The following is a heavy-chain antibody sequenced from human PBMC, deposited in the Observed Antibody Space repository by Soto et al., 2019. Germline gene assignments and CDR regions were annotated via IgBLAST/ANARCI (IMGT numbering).Heavy chain of an antibody. CDR3: AREVSKYSGYDFDY. CDR2: ISSSSSYI. CDR1: GFTFSSYS. Sequence: EVQLVESGGGLVKPGGSLRLSCAASGFTFSSYSMNWVRQAPGKGLEWVSSISSSSSYIYYADSVKGRFIISRDNAKNSLYLQMNSLRAEDTAVYYCAREVSKYSGYDFDYWGQGTLVTVSS. V-gene: IGHV3-21*01. J-gene: IGHJ4*02. D-gene: IGHD5-12*01.